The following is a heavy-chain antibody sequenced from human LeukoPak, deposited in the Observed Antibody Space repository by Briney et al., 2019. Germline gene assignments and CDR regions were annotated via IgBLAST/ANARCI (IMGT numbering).Heavy chain of an antibody. CDR1: GYTFTSYD. CDR3: ARSVGGPFEAIRAFDY. J-gene: IGHJ4*02. V-gene: IGHV1-8*01. Sequence: ASVKVSCKASGYTFTSYDINWVRQATGQGLEWMGWMNPNSGNTGYAQKFQGRVTMARDTSISTAYMELSRLRSDDTAAYYCARSVGGPFEAIRAFDYWGQGTLVTVSS. CDR2: MNPNSGNT. D-gene: IGHD2-15*01.